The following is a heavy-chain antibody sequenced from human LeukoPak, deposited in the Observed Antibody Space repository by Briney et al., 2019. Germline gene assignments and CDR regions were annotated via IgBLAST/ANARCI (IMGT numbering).Heavy chain of an antibody. CDR2: VAPNDGDT. CDR3: ARHRRLNEEDLDF. J-gene: IGHJ4*02. V-gene: IGHV1-2*02. CDR1: GYSFTDYY. Sequence: GASMKVSCKASGYSFTDYYINWVRQAPGQRPEWMGWVAPNDGDTYYALKFEDRVTMTRDTSINTAFLELRSLTSDDTGVYYCARHRRLNEEDLDFWGQGTLVTVSS. D-gene: IGHD3-3*01.